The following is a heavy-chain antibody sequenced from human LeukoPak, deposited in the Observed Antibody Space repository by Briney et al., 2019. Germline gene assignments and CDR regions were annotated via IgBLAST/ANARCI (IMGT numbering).Heavy chain of an antibody. CDR2: IRGDSTET. CDR1: GFTFSSYS. CDR3: ARDLRVGATGGGFDY. Sequence: PGGSLRLSCEGSGFTFSSYSMIWVRQAPGKGLEWVSSIRGDSTETRHADSLMGRFTISRDNAKKSLYLQMNSLRAEDTAVYYCARDLRVGATGGGFDYWGQGTLVTVSS. V-gene: IGHV3-21*01. J-gene: IGHJ4*02. D-gene: IGHD1-26*01.